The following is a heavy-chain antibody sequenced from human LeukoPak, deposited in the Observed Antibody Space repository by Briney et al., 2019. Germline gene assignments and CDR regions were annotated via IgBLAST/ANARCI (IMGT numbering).Heavy chain of an antibody. J-gene: IGHJ6*02. V-gene: IGHV4-4*09. CDR2: IYTSGST. CDR3: ARDVVVVPAAIHYGMDV. D-gene: IGHD2-2*01. CDR1: GGSISSYY. Sequence: SSETLSLTCTVSGGSISSYYWSWIRQPPGKGLEWIGYIYTSGSTNYNPSLKSRVTISVDTSKNQFSLNLSSVTAADTAVYYCARDVVVVPAAIHYGMDVWGQGTTVTVSS.